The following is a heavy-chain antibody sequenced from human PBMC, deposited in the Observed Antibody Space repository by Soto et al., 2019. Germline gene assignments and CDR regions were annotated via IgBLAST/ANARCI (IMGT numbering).Heavy chain of an antibody. CDR1: GGTFSSYA. V-gene: IGHV1-69*06. Sequence: SVKVSCKASGGTFSSYAISWVRQAPGQGLEWMGGIIPIFGTANYAQKFQGRVTITADKSTSTAYMELSSLRSEDTAVYYCARSSVEYGSGSYYTDYWGQGTLVTVS. J-gene: IGHJ4*02. D-gene: IGHD3-10*01. CDR3: ARSSVEYGSGSYYTDY. CDR2: IIPIFGTA.